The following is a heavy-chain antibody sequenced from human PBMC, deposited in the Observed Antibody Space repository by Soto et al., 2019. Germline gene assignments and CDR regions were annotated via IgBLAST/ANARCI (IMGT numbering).Heavy chain of an antibody. V-gene: IGHV4-34*01. Sequence: QVQLQQWGAGLLKPSETLSLTCAVYGGSFSGYYWSWIRQPPGKGLEWIGEINHSGSTNYNPSLKIRVTISVDTSKNQFSLKLSSVTAADTAVYYCARAGIAAAGSNWFDPWGQGTLVTVSS. D-gene: IGHD6-13*01. CDR2: INHSGST. CDR3: ARAGIAAAGSNWFDP. CDR1: GGSFSGYY. J-gene: IGHJ5*02.